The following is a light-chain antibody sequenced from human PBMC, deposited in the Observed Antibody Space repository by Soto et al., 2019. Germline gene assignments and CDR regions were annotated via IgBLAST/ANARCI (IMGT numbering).Light chain of an antibody. CDR2: EVS. CDR1: SSYVGGYNY. V-gene: IGLV2-8*01. J-gene: IGLJ3*02. Sequence: QSALTQPPSASGSPGQSVTISCTGTSSYVGGYNYVSWYQQHPGKAPKLMIYEVSKRPSGVPFRFSASKSANTASLTVSGLQAEDEADYYCCSYAGSNSWVFGGGTKLTVL. CDR3: CSYAGSNSWV.